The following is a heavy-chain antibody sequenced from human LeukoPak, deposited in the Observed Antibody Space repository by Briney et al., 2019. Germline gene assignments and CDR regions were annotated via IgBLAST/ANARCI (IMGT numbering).Heavy chain of an antibody. D-gene: IGHD2-2*01. CDR3: ARENIVVVPAALH. CDR1: GFTFSSYG. J-gene: IGHJ4*02. CDR2: IRYDGSNK. Sequence: GGSLRLSCAASGFTFSSYGMHWVRQAPGKGLEWVAFIRYDGSNKYYADSVKGRFTISRDNSKNTLYLQMNSLRAEDTAVYYCARENIVVVPAALHWGQGTLVTVSS. V-gene: IGHV3-30*02.